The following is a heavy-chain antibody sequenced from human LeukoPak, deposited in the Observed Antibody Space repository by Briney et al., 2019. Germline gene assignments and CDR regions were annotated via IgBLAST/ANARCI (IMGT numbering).Heavy chain of an antibody. CDR1: GFTFSDYA. CDR3: ARDQLVVPAAIGYYYYGMDV. D-gene: IGHD2-2*01. V-gene: IGHV3-53*01. J-gene: IGHJ6*02. CDR2: IYSGGST. Sequence: GGSLRLSCAASGFTFSDYAMNWVRQAPGKGLEWVSVIYSGGSTYYADSVKGRFTISRDNSKNTLYLQMNSLRAEDTAVYYCARDQLVVPAAIGYYYYGMDVWGQGTTVTVSS.